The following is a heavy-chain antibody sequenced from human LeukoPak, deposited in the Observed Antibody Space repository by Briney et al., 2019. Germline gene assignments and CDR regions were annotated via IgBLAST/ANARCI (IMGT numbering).Heavy chain of an antibody. J-gene: IGHJ4*02. D-gene: IGHD3-22*01. CDR2: IIPILGIA. V-gene: IGHV1-69*04. CDR1: GGTFSSYA. Sequence: ASVKVSCKASGGTFSSYAISWVRQAPGQGLEWMGRIIPILGIANYAQKLQGRVTMTTDTSTSTAYMELRSLRSDDTAVYYCARGADDSSGSSDYWGQGTLVTVSS. CDR3: ARGADDSSGSSDY.